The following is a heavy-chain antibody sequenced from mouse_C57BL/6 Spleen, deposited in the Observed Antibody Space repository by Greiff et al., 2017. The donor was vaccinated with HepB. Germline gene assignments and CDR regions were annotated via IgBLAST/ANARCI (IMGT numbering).Heavy chain of an antibody. D-gene: IGHD1-1*01. J-gene: IGHJ3*01. CDR2: IDPETGGT. Sequence: VQLQQSGAELVRPGASVTLSCKASGYTFTDYEMHWVKQTPVHGLEWIGAIDPETGGTAYNQKFKGKAILTADKSSSTAYMELRSLTSEDSAVYYCTTYYYAGGWFAYWGQGTLVTVSA. CDR3: TTYYYAGGWFAY. V-gene: IGHV1-15*01. CDR1: GYTFTDYE.